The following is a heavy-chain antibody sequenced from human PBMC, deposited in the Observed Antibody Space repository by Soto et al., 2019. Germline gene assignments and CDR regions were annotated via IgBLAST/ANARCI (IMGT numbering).Heavy chain of an antibody. J-gene: IGHJ5*02. CDR3: ARARGTSWYNWFDP. V-gene: IGHV1-69*01. Sequence: QVQLVQSGAELKKPGSSVKVSCKASGGTFNTSGISWVRQAPGQGIEWMGGIIPLFGTTNYAQRFKGRVTITADESTNTVHMELSSLRFGDMAIYYCARARGTSWYNWFDPWGQGTLVTVSS. D-gene: IGHD1-26*01. CDR1: GGTFNTSG. CDR2: IIPLFGTT.